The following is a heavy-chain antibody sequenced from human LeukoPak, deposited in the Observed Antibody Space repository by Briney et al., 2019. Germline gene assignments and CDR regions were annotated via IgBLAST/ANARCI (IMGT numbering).Heavy chain of an antibody. V-gene: IGHV3-21*01. D-gene: IGHD1-26*01. J-gene: IGHJ4*02. Sequence: GGSLRLSCGASGFTFSSYSMNWVRQAPGKGLEWVSSISSSSSYIYYADSVKGRFTISRDNAKNSLYLQMNSLRAEDTAVYYCARRMYSGSYPYFDYWGQGTLVTVSS. CDR3: ARRMYSGSYPYFDY. CDR2: ISSSSSYI. CDR1: GFTFSSYS.